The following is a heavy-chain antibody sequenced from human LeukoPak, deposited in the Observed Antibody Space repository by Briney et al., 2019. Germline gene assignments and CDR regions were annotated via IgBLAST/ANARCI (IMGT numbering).Heavy chain of an antibody. CDR1: GLTFSTYS. CDR2: ISSDSGTR. CDR3: ARAAQPGFDP. J-gene: IGHJ5*02. V-gene: IGHV3-48*01. Sequence: GGSLRLSCGASGLTFSTYSMNWVRQAPWKGLEWVSYISSDSGTRYYADSVKGRFTISRDNAKNSLYLQMNSLRAEDTAVYYCARAAQPGFDPWGQGTLVTVSS. D-gene: IGHD1-14*01.